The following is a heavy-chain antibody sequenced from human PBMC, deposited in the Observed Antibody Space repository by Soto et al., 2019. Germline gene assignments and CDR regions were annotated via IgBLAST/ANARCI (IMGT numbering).Heavy chain of an antibody. CDR1: GYTFTSYY. CDR2: INPSGGST. V-gene: IGHV1-46*01. J-gene: IGHJ4*02. CDR3: ARSAGSWFDFDY. D-gene: IGHD1-26*01. Sequence: ASVKFSCKASGYTFTSYYMHWVRQAPGQGLEWMGIINPSGGSTSYAQKFQGRVTMTRDTSTSTVYMELSSLRSEDTAVYYCARSAGSWFDFDYWGQGTLVTVSS.